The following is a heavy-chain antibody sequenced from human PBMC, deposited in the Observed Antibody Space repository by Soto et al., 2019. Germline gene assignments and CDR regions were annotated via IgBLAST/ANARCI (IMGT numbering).Heavy chain of an antibody. D-gene: IGHD5-12*01. V-gene: IGHV5-51*01. CDR3: ATPGGFGMDV. CDR1: GYGFSTHW. Sequence: GESLKISCKASGYGFSTHWIGWVRQLPGKGPEWMGIIFPSDSDTRYDPSFQGHVTISADMSINTAYLQWNRLKASDTAMYYCATPGGFGMDVWGQGTPVTVAS. CDR2: IFPSDSDT. J-gene: IGHJ6*02.